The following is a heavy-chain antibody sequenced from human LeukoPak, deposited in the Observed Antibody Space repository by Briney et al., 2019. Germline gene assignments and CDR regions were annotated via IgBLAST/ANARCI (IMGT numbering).Heavy chain of an antibody. J-gene: IGHJ4*02. Sequence: GASVKVSCKASGYTFTGYCMHWVRQAPGQGLEWMGWINPNSGGTNYAQKFQGRVTMTRDTSISTAYMELSRLRSDDTAVYYCARRYDFWSGHFDYWGQGTLVTVSS. D-gene: IGHD3-3*01. V-gene: IGHV1-2*02. CDR2: INPNSGGT. CDR3: ARRYDFWSGHFDY. CDR1: GYTFTGYC.